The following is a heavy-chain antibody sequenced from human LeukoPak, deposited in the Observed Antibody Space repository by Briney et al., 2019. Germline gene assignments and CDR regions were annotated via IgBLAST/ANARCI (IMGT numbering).Heavy chain of an antibody. D-gene: IGHD4-17*01. Sequence: GGSLRLSCAASGFTFSSYAMSWVRQAPGKGLEWVSAISGSGGSTYYADSVKGRFTISRDNSKNTLYLQMNSLRAEDTAVYYCAKAVYDYGDYDLGDYWGQGTLVTVSS. CDR3: AKAVYDYGDYDLGDY. CDR2: ISGSGGST. J-gene: IGHJ4*02. V-gene: IGHV3-23*01. CDR1: GFTFSSYA.